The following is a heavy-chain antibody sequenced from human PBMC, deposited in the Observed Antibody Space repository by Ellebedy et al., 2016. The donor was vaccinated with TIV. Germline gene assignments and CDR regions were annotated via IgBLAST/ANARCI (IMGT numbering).Heavy chain of an antibody. CDR1: GGSISSHNW. D-gene: IGHD5-18*01. CDR2: IYHSGST. Sequence: MPSETLSLTCAVSGGSISSHNWWSCVRQPPGKVLDLIGAIYHSGSTNYNPSLKSRVSISVDMSKNQFSLKLTSVTAADTAVYFCAREGRDTAMGLDHWGQGTLVTVSS. V-gene: IGHV4-4*02. CDR3: AREGRDTAMGLDH. J-gene: IGHJ4*02.